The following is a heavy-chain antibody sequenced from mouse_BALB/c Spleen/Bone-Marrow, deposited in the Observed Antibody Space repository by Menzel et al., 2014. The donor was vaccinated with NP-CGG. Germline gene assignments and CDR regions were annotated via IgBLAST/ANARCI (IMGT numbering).Heavy chain of an antibody. Sequence: VMLVESGAELARPGASVKMSCEASGYTFSFYTMYWVKQRPGQGLEWIGYINPTSDYTDYNQKFKDKATLTADKSSSTAYMELHSLTSEDSAVYYCARGYYVMNYWGQGTSVTVSS. CDR1: GYTFSFYT. V-gene: IGHV1-4*01. CDR2: INPTSDYT. J-gene: IGHJ4*01. CDR3: ARGYYVMNY.